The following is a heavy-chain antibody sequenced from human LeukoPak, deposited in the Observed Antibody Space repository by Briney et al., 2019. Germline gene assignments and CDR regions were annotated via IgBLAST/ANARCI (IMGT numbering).Heavy chain of an antibody. CDR2: ISWNSGSI. CDR3: AKATYYYDSSGDSYTDAFDI. J-gene: IGHJ3*02. Sequence: GGSLRLSCAASGFTFDDYAMHWARQAPGKGLEWVSGISWNSGSIGYADSVKGRFTISRDNAKNSLYLQMNSLRAEDTALYYCAKATYYYDSSGDSYTDAFDIWGQGTMVTVSS. CDR1: GFTFDDYA. V-gene: IGHV3-9*01. D-gene: IGHD3-22*01.